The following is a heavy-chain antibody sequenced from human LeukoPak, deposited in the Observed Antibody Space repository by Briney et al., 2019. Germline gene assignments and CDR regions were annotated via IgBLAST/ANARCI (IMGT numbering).Heavy chain of an antibody. CDR3: ARLYGTFLEWSPYFDY. CDR2: MRSGGTDA. D-gene: IGHD3-3*02. CDR1: GFTFSIYA. V-gene: IGHV3-23*01. J-gene: IGHJ4*02. Sequence: GGSLRLSCAASGFTFSIYAMHWVRQAPGKGLEWVSTMRSGGTDANYADSVKGRFTISRHNSKNTLYLQMNSLRAEDTAVYYCARLYGTFLEWSPYFDYWGQGTLVTVSS.